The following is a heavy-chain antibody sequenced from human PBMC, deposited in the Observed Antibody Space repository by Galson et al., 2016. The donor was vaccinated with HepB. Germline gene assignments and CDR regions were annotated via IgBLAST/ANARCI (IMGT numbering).Heavy chain of an antibody. D-gene: IGHD4-23*01. CDR1: GFTFSNNW. Sequence: SLRLSCAASGFTFSNNWMNWARQAPGKGLEWVANINPDGSEKHYVDSVKGRFTISRDNAQNSLSLQMSSLRVEDTAVYYCARGFGGNYWGQGALVIVSS. J-gene: IGHJ4*02. CDR3: ARGFGGNY. CDR2: INPDGSEK. V-gene: IGHV3-7*01.